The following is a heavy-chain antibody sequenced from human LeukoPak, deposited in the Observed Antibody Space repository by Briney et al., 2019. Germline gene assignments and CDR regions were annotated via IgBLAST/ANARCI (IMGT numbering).Heavy chain of an antibody. J-gene: IGHJ6*03. D-gene: IGHD1-1*01. V-gene: IGHV4-34*01. CDR2: INHSGST. CDR3: ARGSYRPQFNAELERRSGGRLGDYYYYMDV. Sequence: SETLSLTCAVYGGSFSSYYWSWIRQPPGKGLEWFGDINHSGSTNYYTSFVSRVSISLDTTKTQFSLKLSSVTAADKALYYRARGSYRPQFNAELERRSGGRLGDYYYYMDVWGKGTPVTVSS. CDR1: GGSFSSYY.